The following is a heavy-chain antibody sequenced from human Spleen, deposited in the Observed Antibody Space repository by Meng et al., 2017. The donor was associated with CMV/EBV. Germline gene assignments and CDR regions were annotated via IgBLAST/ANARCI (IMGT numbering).Heavy chain of an antibody. CDR3: ARVGTYSGTYPTGYFDS. CDR2: MYQGEKT. D-gene: IGHD1-26*01. Sequence: NWGSWDREPTGEGLEWIGEMYQGEKTNYDPSLASRLTISVDRSKNQFALKRSSVTAADTAVYYCARVGTYSGTYPTGYFDSWGQGTLVTVSS. CDR1: NW. V-gene: IGHV4-4*02. J-gene: IGHJ4*02.